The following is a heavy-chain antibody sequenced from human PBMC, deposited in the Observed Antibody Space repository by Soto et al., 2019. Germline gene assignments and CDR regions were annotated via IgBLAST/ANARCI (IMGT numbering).Heavy chain of an antibody. D-gene: IGHD2-2*01. V-gene: IGHV4-34*01. CDR2: INHSGST. CDR1: GVSFRGYY. Sequence: SVNLSHTSTVYGVSFRGYYWRWIRQPPGKGLEWIGEINHSGSTNYNPSLKSRVTISVDTSKNQFSLKLSSVTAADTAVYYCARVGSTRRRNWFDPWGQGTLVTSPQ. CDR3: ARVGSTRRRNWFDP. J-gene: IGHJ5*02.